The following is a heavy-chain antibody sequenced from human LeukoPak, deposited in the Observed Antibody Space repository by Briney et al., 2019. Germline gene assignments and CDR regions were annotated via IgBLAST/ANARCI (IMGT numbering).Heavy chain of an antibody. CDR1: GGSISSGSYY. J-gene: IGHJ6*03. CDR2: IYTSGST. CDR3: ARDSPLGYYYHMDV. Sequence: KTSETLSLTCTVSGGSISSGSYYWSWIRQPAGKGLEWIGRIYTSGSTNYNPSLKSRVTISVDTSKNQFSLKLSSVTAADTAVYYCARDSPLGYYYHMDVWGKRTTVTISS. V-gene: IGHV4-61*02. D-gene: IGHD3-10*01.